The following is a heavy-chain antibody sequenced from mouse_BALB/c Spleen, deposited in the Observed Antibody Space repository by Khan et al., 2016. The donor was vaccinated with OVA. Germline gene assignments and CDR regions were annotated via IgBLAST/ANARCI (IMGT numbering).Heavy chain of an antibody. CDR2: ISDGGSYT. J-gene: IGHJ3*01. CDR3: ARAGYGGFAF. D-gene: IGHD1-1*02. Sequence: EVELVESGGGLVKPGGSLKLSCAASGFTFSDYYMYWVRQTPEKRLEWVATISDGGSYTYYPDSVKGRFTISRDNAKNNLYLQMSRLKSVDTSMYYGARAGYGGFAFWGQGTLGTVSA. V-gene: IGHV5-4*02. CDR1: GFTFSDYY.